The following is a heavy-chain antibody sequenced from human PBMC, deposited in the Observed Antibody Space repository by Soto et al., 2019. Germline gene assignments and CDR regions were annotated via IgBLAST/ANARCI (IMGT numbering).Heavy chain of an antibody. CDR2: ITSSSTTI. Sequence: EVELVESGGGLVQPGGSLRLSCAASGFTFSRYSMNWVRQAPGKGLEWVSYITSSSTTIYYADSVKGRFTVSRDNAMNSLYLQMNSLRDEDTAVYYCARGDIGGFDYWGQGTLVTVSS. CDR3: ARGDIGGFDY. D-gene: IGHD3-16*01. V-gene: IGHV3-48*02. J-gene: IGHJ4*02. CDR1: GFTFSRYS.